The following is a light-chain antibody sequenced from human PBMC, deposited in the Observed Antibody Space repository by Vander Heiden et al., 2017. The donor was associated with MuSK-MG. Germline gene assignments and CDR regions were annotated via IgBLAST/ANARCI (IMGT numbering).Light chain of an antibody. Sequence: QSVLTQPPSVSGAPGQRVTISCTVSRSNLGAGHNVHWYQQLPGTAPKLLIYGNDNRPSGVPDRFSGSKSGTSASLAITGLQAEDEADFYCQSYDTSLSGLVFGGGTKLTVL. CDR3: QSYDTSLSGLV. CDR2: GND. CDR1: RSNLGAGHN. V-gene: IGLV1-40*01. J-gene: IGLJ3*02.